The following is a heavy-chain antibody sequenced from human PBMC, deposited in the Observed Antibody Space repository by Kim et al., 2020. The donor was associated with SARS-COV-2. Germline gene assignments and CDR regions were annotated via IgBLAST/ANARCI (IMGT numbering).Heavy chain of an antibody. CDR2: ISWNSGSI. CDR1: GFTFDDYA. V-gene: IGHV3-9*01. D-gene: IGHD6-13*01. J-gene: IGHJ4*02. CDR3: AKLYSSSWYVGPGYYFDY. Sequence: GGSLRLSCAASGFTFDDYAMHWVRQAPGKGLEWVSGISWNSGSIGYADSVKGRFTISRDNAKNSLYLQMNSLRAEDTALYYCAKLYSSSWYVGPGYYFDYWGQGTLVTVSS.